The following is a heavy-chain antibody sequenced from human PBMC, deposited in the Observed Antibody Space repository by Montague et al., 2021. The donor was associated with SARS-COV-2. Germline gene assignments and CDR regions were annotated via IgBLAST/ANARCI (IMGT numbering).Heavy chain of an antibody. D-gene: IGHD2-21*01. J-gene: IGHJ6*02. CDR3: ARGGGHSAGYYYYGIDV. V-gene: IGHV4-59*01. Sequence: SETLSLTCTVSDGSINNYYWSWIRQPPGKGLEWIGDIYYSGSTNYNPSLKSRVTISVDTSKNQFSLKLSSVTAADTAVYHCARGGGHSAGYYYYGIDVWGQGTTVTVSS. CDR2: IYYSGST. CDR1: DGSINNYY.